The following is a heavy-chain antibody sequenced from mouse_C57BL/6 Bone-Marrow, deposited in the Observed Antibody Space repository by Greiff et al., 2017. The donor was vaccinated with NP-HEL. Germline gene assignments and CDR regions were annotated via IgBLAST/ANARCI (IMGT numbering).Heavy chain of an antibody. J-gene: IGHJ1*03. Sequence: EVQLQQSGPELVKPGASVKIPCKASGYTFTDYNMDWVKQSHGKSLEWIGDINPNNGGTIYNQKFKGKATLTVDKSSSTAYMELRSLTSEDTAVYYCARRIILITTVGYFDVWGTGTTVTVSS. D-gene: IGHD1-1*01. CDR2: INPNNGGT. CDR3: ARRIILITTVGYFDV. CDR1: GYTFTDYN. V-gene: IGHV1-18*01.